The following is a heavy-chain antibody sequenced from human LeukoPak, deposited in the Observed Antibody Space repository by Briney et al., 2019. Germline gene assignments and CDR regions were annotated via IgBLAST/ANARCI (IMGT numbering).Heavy chain of an antibody. D-gene: IGHD6-19*01. CDR2: IWYDGSNK. Sequence: GGSLRLSCAASGFTFSSYGMHWVRQAPGKGLEWVAVIWYDGSNKYYADSVKGRFTISRDNSKNTLYLQMNSLRAEDTAVYYCAKGVYSSGWSPSDYWGQGTLVTVSS. V-gene: IGHV3-33*06. CDR1: GFTFSSYG. J-gene: IGHJ4*02. CDR3: AKGVYSSGWSPSDY.